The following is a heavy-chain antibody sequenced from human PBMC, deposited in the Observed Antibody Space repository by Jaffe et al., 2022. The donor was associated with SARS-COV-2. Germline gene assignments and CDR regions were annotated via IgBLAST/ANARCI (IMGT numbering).Heavy chain of an antibody. CDR1: GGSISSSNYY. J-gene: IGHJ2*01. CDR2: VSFSGYT. V-gene: IGHV4-39*01. CDR3: ARHDRGGSLSWYFDL. Sequence: QVQLQESGPGLVKPSETLSLTCTVSGGSISSSNYYWGWIRQPPGKGLEWIGSVSFSGYTFSNPPLKSRITISVDTSKNQFSLDLSSVTAADTAVYYCARHDRGGSLSWYFDLWGRGTLVTVSS. D-gene: IGHD2-15*01.